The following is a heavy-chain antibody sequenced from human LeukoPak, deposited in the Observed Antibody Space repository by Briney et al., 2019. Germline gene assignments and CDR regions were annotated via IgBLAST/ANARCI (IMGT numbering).Heavy chain of an antibody. Sequence: SVKVSCKASGGAFSSYAISWVRQAPGQGLEWMGRIIPIFGTANYAQKFQGRVTITTDESTSTAYMELSSLRSEDTAVYYCARTLYSGSYYPDYWGQGTLVTVSS. J-gene: IGHJ4*02. CDR2: IIPIFGTA. CDR1: GGAFSSYA. V-gene: IGHV1-69*05. CDR3: ARTLYSGSYYPDY. D-gene: IGHD1-26*01.